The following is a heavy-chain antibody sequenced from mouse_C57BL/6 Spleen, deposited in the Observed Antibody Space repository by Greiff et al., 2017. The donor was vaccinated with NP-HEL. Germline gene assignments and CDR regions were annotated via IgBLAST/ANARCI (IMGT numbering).Heavy chain of an antibody. J-gene: IGHJ3*01. CDR3: ARSFYDGYFFAY. V-gene: IGHV1-64*01. D-gene: IGHD2-3*01. CDR1: GYTFTSYW. Sequence: QVQLQQPGAELVKPGASVKLSCKASGYTFTSYWMHWVKQRPGQGLEWIGMIHPNSGSTNYNEKFKSKATLTVDKSSSTAYMQLSSLTSEDSAVYYCARSFYDGYFFAYWGQGTLVTVSA. CDR2: IHPNSGST.